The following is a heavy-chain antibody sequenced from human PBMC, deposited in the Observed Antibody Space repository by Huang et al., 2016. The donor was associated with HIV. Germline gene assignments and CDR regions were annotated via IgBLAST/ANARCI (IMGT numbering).Heavy chain of an antibody. V-gene: IGHV4-59*12. CDR3: ARFSSDKGAFDI. CDR1: GGSISGYF. D-gene: IGHD3-3*01. Sequence: QVQLQESGPGLVKPSETLSLTCTVSGGSISGYFWNWIRQPPGKGLEWTGYIYYRGSTDYSPALKSRVTILLDKSKNQFSLKLTSVTAADTAMYYCARFSSDKGAFDIWGQGTMVTVSS. CDR2: IYYRGST. J-gene: IGHJ3*02.